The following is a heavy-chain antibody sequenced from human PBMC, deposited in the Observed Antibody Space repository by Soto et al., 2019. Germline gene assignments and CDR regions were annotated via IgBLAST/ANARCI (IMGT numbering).Heavy chain of an antibody. CDR3: ARGGYSYGLDYYYYYSMDV. CDR1: GYTFTSYY. D-gene: IGHD5-18*01. CDR2: INPSGGST. Sequence: ASVKVSCKASGYTFTSYYMHWVRQAPGQGLEWMGIINPSGGSTSYAQNFQGRVTITADESTSTAYMELSSLRSEDTAVYYCARGGYSYGLDYYYYYSMDVWGQGTTVTVSS. J-gene: IGHJ6*02. V-gene: IGHV1-46*01.